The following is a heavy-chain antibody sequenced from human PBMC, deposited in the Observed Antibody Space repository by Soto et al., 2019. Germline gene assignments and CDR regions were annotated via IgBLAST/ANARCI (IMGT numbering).Heavy chain of an antibody. V-gene: IGHV3-11*05. J-gene: IGHJ3*02. Sequence: PGGSLRLSCAASGFTFSDYYMSWIRQAPGKGLEWVSYISSSSSYTNYADSVKGRFTISRDNAKNSLYLQMNSLRAEDTAVYYCARVYDYDILTGYPGPYAFDIWGQGTMVTVSS. D-gene: IGHD3-9*01. CDR3: ARVYDYDILTGYPGPYAFDI. CDR2: ISSSSSYT. CDR1: GFTFSDYY.